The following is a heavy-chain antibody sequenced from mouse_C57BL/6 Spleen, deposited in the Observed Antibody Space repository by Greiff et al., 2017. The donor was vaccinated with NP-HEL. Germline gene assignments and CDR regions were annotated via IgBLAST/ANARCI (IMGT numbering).Heavy chain of an antibody. D-gene: IGHD2-2*01. CDR2: IDPETGGT. CDR1: GYTFTDYE. CDR3: TRGVTTGFDY. J-gene: IGHJ2*01. Sequence: VQLQQSGAELVRPGASVTLSCKASGYTFTDYEMHWVKQTPVHGLEWIGAIDPETGGTAYNQKFKGKAILTADKSSSTAYMELRSLTSEDSAVYYCTRGVTTGFDYWGQGTTLTVSS. V-gene: IGHV1-15*01.